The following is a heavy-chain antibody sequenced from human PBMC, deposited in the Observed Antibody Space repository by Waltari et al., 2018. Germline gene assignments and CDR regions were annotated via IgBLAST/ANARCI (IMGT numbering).Heavy chain of an antibody. V-gene: IGHV4-39*02. Sequence: QVQLQESGPGLVKPSETLSLTCTVSGVPTTMTNFYFVWVRQPPGKGLEWIGTVSHTGSAYYAPSLRGRLTLPVDTSKNHFSLRLNSVTAADTAVYYCASPPRGSSYGSYDYWGQGTLVTVSS. J-gene: IGHJ4*02. CDR2: VSHTGSA. CDR3: ASPPRGSSYGSYDY. D-gene: IGHD5-18*01. CDR1: GVPTTMTNFY.